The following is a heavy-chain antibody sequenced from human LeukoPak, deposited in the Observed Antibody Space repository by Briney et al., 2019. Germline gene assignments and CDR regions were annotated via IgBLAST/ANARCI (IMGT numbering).Heavy chain of an antibody. D-gene: IGHD3-10*01. Sequence: SETLSLTCAVYGGSFSGYYWSWIRQPPGKGLEWIGEINHSGGTNYNPSLKSRVTISVDTSKNQFSLKLSSVTAADTAVYYCARGRYYGSGSYVTFDYWGQGTLVTVSS. J-gene: IGHJ4*02. CDR3: ARGRYYGSGSYVTFDY. CDR1: GGSFSGYY. V-gene: IGHV4-34*01. CDR2: INHSGGT.